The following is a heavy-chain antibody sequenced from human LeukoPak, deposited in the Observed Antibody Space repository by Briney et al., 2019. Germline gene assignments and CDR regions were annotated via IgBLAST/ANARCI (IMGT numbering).Heavy chain of an antibody. J-gene: IGHJ4*02. CDR1: GGSISSGSSY. CDR2: IYTSGST. D-gene: IGHD4-23*01. V-gene: IGHV4-61*02. Sequence: KTSQTLSLTCTLSGGSISSGSSYWSWIRQPAGKGLEWIGRIYTSGSTNYNPSLKSPVTISVDTSKNQFSLKLSSVTAADTAVYYCARDSTVVTRSPFDYWGQGTPVTVSS. CDR3: ARDSTVVTRSPFDY.